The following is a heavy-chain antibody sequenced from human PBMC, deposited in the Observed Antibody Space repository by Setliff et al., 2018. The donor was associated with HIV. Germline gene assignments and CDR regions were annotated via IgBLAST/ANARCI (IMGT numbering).Heavy chain of an antibody. D-gene: IGHD6-25*01. Sequence: GASVKVSCKVSGGSFSSYAITWVRQAPGQGLEWLGGITPIFGIVTYAQRFQDRVTITTDESTSAAYMELSSLRSEDTAVYYCASPPRGYSFHYGLDVWGQGTTVTVSS. CDR2: ITPIFGIV. CDR1: GGSFSSYA. CDR3: ASPPRGYSFHYGLDV. J-gene: IGHJ6*02. V-gene: IGHV1-69*05.